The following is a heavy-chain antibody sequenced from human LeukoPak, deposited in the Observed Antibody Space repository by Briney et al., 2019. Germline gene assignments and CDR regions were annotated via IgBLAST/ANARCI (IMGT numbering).Heavy chain of an antibody. D-gene: IGHD4-17*01. CDR2: IYSAGST. CDR1: GFTVSSNY. J-gene: IGHJ4*02. CDR3: ARDGDYGDTYYFDY. Sequence: PGGSLRLSCAASGFTVSSNYMSWVRQAPGKGLEWVSVIYSAGSTYYADSVKGRFTISRDNSKNTLYLQMNSLRAEDTAVYYCARDGDYGDTYYFDYWGQGTLVTVSS. V-gene: IGHV3-53*01.